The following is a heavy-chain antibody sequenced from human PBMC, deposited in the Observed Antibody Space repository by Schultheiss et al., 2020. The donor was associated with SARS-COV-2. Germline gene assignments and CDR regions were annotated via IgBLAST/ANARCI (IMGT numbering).Heavy chain of an antibody. V-gene: IGHV4-34*01. CDR3: ARVSFGITIFGVVHRGPWD. CDR1: GGSFSDFY. CDR2: ITHGGAT. Sequence: SETLSLTCAVSGGSFSDFYWSWIRQPPGKGLEWIGEITHGGATYSNPSVKSRVTISVDTSKNQFSLKLSSVTAADTAVYYCARVSFGITIFGVVHRGPWDWGQGTLVTVSS. J-gene: IGHJ4*02. D-gene: IGHD3-3*01.